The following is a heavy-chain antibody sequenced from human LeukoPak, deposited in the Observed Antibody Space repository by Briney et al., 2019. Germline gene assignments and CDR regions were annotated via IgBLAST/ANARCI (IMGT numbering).Heavy chain of an antibody. V-gene: IGHV5-51*01. J-gene: IGHJ2*01. D-gene: IGHD6-19*01. CDR1: EYSFSNYW. CDR2: IYPGDSDT. Sequence: GESLKISCKGSEYSFSNYWIGWVRQMPGKGLEWMGTIYPGDSDTRYSPPFQGQVTISADKSISTAYLQWSSLKASDTAMYYCARQKAVTGPYWFFDLWGRGTLVTVSS. CDR3: ARQKAVTGPYWFFDL.